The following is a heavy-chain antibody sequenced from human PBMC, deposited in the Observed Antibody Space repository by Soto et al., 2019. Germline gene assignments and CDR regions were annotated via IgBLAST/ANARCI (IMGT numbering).Heavy chain of an antibody. CDR2: ISPYNGNT. CDR1: GYSFSSYG. J-gene: IGHJ6*03. Sequence: ASVKVSCKASGYSFSSYGISWVRQAPGQGLEWMGWISPYNGNTKYAQKLQGRVTMTTDTSTSTSYMELRSLRSDDTAVYSCARVGEVAGTASYFYYYMDVWGKGTTVTVSS. D-gene: IGHD6-19*01. V-gene: IGHV1-18*01. CDR3: ARVGEVAGTASYFYYYMDV.